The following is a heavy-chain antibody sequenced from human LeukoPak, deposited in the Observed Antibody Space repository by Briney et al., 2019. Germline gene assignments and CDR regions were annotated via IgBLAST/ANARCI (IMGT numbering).Heavy chain of an antibody. CDR3: ARGGRLQFDY. V-gene: IGHV4-59*01. CDR2: ISYSGST. J-gene: IGHJ4*02. D-gene: IGHD2-15*01. Sequence: SETLSLTCTVSGGSISIYYWSWIRQPPGKGLEWIGYISYSGSTNYNPSLKSRVSISVDTSKNQFSLKLSSVTAVDTPMYYCARGGRLQFDYWGQGTLVTVSS. CDR1: GGSISIYY.